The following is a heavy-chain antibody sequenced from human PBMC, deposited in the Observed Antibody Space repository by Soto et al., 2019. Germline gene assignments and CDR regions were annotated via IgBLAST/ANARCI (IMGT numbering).Heavy chain of an antibody. CDR3: ARDLRSWNRPGGYYYYYMDV. CDR1: GFTVSSNY. D-gene: IGHD1-1*01. J-gene: IGHJ6*03. CDR2: IYSGGST. Sequence: GGSLRLSCAASGFTVSSNYMSWVRQAPGKGLEWVSVIYSGGSTYYADSVKGRFTISRDNSKNTLYLQMNSLRAEDTAVYYCARDLRSWNRPGGYYYYYMDVWGKGTTVPVSS. V-gene: IGHV3-66*01.